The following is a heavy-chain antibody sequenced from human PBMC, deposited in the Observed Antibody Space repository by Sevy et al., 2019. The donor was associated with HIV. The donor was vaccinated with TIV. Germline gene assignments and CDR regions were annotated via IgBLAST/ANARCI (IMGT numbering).Heavy chain of an antibody. Sequence: SETLSLTCTVSGGSMSSYYWSWIRQPPGKGLEWIGYISYSGSTNYNPSLKSRVTISVDTSKYQFSLKLSSVTAADTAVYYCAREVVIGGYGMDVWGQGTTVTVSS. J-gene: IGHJ6*02. CDR1: GGSMSSYY. CDR2: ISYSGST. V-gene: IGHV4-59*01. D-gene: IGHD3-22*01. CDR3: AREVVIGGYGMDV.